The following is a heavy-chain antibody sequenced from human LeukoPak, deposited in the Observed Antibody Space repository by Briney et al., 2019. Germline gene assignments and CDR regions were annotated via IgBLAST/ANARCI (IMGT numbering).Heavy chain of an antibody. D-gene: IGHD1-26*01. V-gene: IGHV4-59*08. CDR3: ARHPSTGSRIFDY. Sequence: SETLSLTCTVAGGSISGYYWSWIRQPPGKGQEWIGYIYYSGSTNYNPSLKSRVTISVDTSKNQFSLKLSSVTAADTAVYYCARHPSTGSRIFDYWGQGTLVTVSS. CDR2: IYYSGST. CDR1: GGSISGYY. J-gene: IGHJ4*02.